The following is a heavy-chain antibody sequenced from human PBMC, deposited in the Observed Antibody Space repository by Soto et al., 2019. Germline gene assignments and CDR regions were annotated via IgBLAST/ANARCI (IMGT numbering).Heavy chain of an antibody. CDR1: GGSISSGVYY. V-gene: IGHV4-31*03. J-gene: IGHJ4*02. CDR3: ATYGSGTYKPTTFDY. D-gene: IGHD3-10*01. CDR2: IFYSGST. Sequence: VXXQESGPGLVKPSQTLSLTCTVSGGSISSGVYYWSWIRQHPGKGLEWIGYIFYSGSTYYNPSLKSRVTISVDTSKNQFSLKLSSVTAADTAVYYCATYGSGTYKPTTFDYWGQGTLVTVSS.